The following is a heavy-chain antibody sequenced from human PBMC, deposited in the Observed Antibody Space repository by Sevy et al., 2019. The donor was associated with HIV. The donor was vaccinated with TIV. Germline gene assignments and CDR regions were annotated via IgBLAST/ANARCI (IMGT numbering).Heavy chain of an antibody. D-gene: IGHD1-26*01. CDR1: GFTFGDYC. Sequence: GGSLRLSCTASGFTFGDYCMSWVRQAPGKGLEWVAFLKSKAYGGTVDHAASVKGRFTISRDDSKSIAYLQMNDLNTGDTGVYYCTRFKGAQSIFDYWGQGALVTVSS. CDR3: TRFKGAQSIFDY. CDR2: LKSKAYGGTV. V-gene: IGHV3-49*04. J-gene: IGHJ4*02.